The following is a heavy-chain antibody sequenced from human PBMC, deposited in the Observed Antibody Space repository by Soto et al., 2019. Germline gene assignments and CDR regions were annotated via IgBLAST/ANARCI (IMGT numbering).Heavy chain of an antibody. J-gene: IGHJ3*02. D-gene: IGHD3-16*01. Sequence: EVQLVESGGGLVQPGGSLRLSCAASGFTVSSNYMSWVRQAPGKGLEWVSVIYSGGSTYYADSVKGRFTISRDNSKNTLYLQRNSLRAEDTAVYYCARATLIGGWVWAFDIWGQGTMVTVSS. CDR2: IYSGGST. V-gene: IGHV3-66*01. CDR1: GFTVSSNY. CDR3: ARATLIGGWVWAFDI.